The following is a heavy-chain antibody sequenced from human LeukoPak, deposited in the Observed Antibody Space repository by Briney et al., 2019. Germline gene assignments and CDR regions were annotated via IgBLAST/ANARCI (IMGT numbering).Heavy chain of an antibody. CDR1: GFTFSNFG. CDR3: AKRAGSAWSAGA. J-gene: IGHJ5*02. D-gene: IGHD3-10*01. Sequence: GGSLRLSCAASGFTFSNFGMHWVRQAPGKGLEWVSYIRFDGSNQYYTDSVKGRFGISRDNPKNTVYLQMNSLRTEDTAVYYCAKRAGSAWSAGAWGQGTLVTVSS. V-gene: IGHV3-30*02. CDR2: IRFDGSNQ.